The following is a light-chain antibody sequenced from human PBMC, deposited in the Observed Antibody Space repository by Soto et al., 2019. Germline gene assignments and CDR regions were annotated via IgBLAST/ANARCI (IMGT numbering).Light chain of an antibody. J-gene: IGKJ1*01. Sequence: IQMTQSPSSLSASIGDRFTITCRASQDIRNELGWYRQKPGKAPKLLISAASSLEHGVPSRFRGSGSGTDFTHTISSLRPEDFATYSCLQDYKYPRTFGQGTKVQIK. CDR3: LQDYKYPRT. CDR1: QDIRNE. V-gene: IGKV1-6*01. CDR2: AAS.